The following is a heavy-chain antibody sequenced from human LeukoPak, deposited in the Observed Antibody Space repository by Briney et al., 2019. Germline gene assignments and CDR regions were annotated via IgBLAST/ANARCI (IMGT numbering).Heavy chain of an antibody. D-gene: IGHD3-10*01. CDR1: GFTFTNYW. CDR3: ARVPMVRGVRDFDY. CDR2: IKEDGSEK. J-gene: IGHJ4*02. Sequence: GGSLRLSCAGSGFTFTNYWMGWVRQAPGKGLEWVANIKEDGSEKYYVDSVKGRFTISRDNAKNSLYLQMNTVRVEDTAVYYCARVPMVRGVRDFDYWGQGTLVTVSS. V-gene: IGHV3-7*03.